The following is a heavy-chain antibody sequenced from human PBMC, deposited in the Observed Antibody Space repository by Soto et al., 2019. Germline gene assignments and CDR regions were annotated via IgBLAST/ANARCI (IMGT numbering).Heavy chain of an antibody. CDR1: GFTFSNAW. CDR2: IKSKTDGGTK. D-gene: IGHD2-15*01. Sequence: GGSLRLSCAASGFTFSNAWMSWVRQAPGKGLEWVGRIKSKTDGGTKDYAAPVKGRFTISRDDSKNTLYLQMNSLKTEDTAVYYCTTDPVVVAATGYSYWGQGTLVTVSS. CDR3: TTDPVVVAATGYSY. J-gene: IGHJ4*02. V-gene: IGHV3-15*01.